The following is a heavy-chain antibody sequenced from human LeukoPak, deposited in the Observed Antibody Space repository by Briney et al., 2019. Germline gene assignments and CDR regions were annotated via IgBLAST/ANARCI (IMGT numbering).Heavy chain of an antibody. V-gene: IGHV3-30*03. CDR2: ISYDGSNK. J-gene: IGHJ5*02. Sequence: GRSLRLSCAASGFTFSSYGMHWVRQAPGKGLEWVAVISYDGSNKYYADSVKGRFTISRDNSKNTLYLQMNSLRAEDTAVYYCARPVFAAGTQGNWFDPWDQGTLVTVSS. D-gene: IGHD6-13*01. CDR3: ARPVFAAGTQGNWFDP. CDR1: GFTFSSYG.